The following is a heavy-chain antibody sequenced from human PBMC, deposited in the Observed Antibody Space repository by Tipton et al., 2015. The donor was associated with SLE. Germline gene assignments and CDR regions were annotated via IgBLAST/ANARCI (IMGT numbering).Heavy chain of an antibody. Sequence: TLSLTCSVSGGSIITDSYFWGWVRLPPGKGLEWIAAVSYSGTSTYNPSRKSRVTISMDTSKNHFSLKLSSVTAADTAVYYCARGQSTFNYWGQGTLVTVSS. D-gene: IGHD3-16*01. V-gene: IGHV4-31*03. CDR1: GGSIITDSYF. CDR3: ARGQSTFNY. J-gene: IGHJ4*02. CDR2: VSYSGTS.